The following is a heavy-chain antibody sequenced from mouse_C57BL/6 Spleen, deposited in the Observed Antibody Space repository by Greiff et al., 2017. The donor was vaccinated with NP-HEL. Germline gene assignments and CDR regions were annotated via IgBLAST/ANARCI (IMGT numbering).Heavy chain of an antibody. CDR3: ARSGTTVPYYAMDY. J-gene: IGHJ4*01. CDR1: GYSFTGYF. Sequence: EVQLQQSGPELVKPGDSVKISCKASGYSFTGYFRNWVMQSHGKSLGWIGRINPYNGDTFYNQKFKGKATLTVDKSSSTAHMELRSLTSEDSAVYYCARSGTTVPYYAMDYWGQGTSVTVSS. CDR2: INPYNGDT. D-gene: IGHD1-1*01. V-gene: IGHV1-20*01.